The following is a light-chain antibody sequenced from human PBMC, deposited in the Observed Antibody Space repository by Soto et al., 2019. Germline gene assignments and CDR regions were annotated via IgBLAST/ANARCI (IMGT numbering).Light chain of an antibody. CDR1: SXNIGAGYD. CDR2: LNN. V-gene: IGLV1-40*01. CDR3: QSYDSSLSAWV. Sequence: QAVVTQPPSVSGAPGQRVTISCTGSSXNIGAGYDVHWYQQIPGTAPKLLIYLNNNRPSGVPDRFSGSKSGTSASLAITGXQAXXXADXYCQSYDSSLSAWVFGGGTKLTVL. J-gene: IGLJ3*02.